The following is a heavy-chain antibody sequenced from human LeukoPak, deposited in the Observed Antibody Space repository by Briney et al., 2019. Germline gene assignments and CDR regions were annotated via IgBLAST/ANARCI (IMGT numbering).Heavy chain of an antibody. CDR3: AKDRYSSSSGYFDY. Sequence: GGSLRLSCAASGFTLSSYAMSWVRQAPGKGLEWVSGFSGSGGKTYYADSVKGRFTISRDNSKNTLYLQMNSLRAEDTAVYFCAKDRYSSSSGYFDYWGQGTLVTVSS. D-gene: IGHD6-6*01. CDR1: GFTLSSYA. V-gene: IGHV3-23*01. CDR2: FSGSGGKT. J-gene: IGHJ4*02.